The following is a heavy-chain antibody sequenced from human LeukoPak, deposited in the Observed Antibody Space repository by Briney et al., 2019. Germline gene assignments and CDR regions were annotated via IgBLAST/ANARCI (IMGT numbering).Heavy chain of an antibody. CDR1: GDSMTRGGYY. CDR2: TFHSGTT. D-gene: IGHD4-11*01. Sequence: PSETLSLTCTVSGDSMTRGGYYWSWVRQHPGKGLEWVGFTFHSGTTFYNPSLESRATISVDTSQSQFSLKLTSVTAADTAVYYCARAVDYRNYFDYWGQGALVTVSS. V-gene: IGHV4-31*03. J-gene: IGHJ4*02. CDR3: ARAVDYRNYFDY.